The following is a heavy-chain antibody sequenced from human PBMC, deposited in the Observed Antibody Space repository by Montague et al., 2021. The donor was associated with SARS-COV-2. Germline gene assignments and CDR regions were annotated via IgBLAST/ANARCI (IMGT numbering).Heavy chain of an antibody. V-gene: IGHV4-59*02. J-gene: IGHJ5*02. Sequence: SETLSLTCTASGGSVSSYYWSWIRQSPGKGLQWLGYIYYSGSTDYNPSLKSRVTMSVDTSKNQLSLRLNSVTTADTAVYFCVRAGGFFDYWSGYCSSAGFFGPWGQGSLVTVSS. CDR3: VRAGGFFDYWSGYCSSAGFFGP. CDR1: GGSVSSYY. D-gene: IGHD3-3*01. CDR2: IYYSGST.